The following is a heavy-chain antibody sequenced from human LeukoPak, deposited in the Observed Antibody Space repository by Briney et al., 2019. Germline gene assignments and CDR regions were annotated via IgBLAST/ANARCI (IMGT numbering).Heavy chain of an antibody. J-gene: IGHJ4*02. D-gene: IGHD5-12*01. V-gene: IGHV4-4*07. CDR3: ARAGSGYDYFFDH. CDR1: GGSISSHY. CDR2: IYISGSS. Sequence: KPSETLSLTCTVSGGSISSHYWSWIRQPAGKGLEYIGRIYISGSSNYNPSLKSRVTMSVDTSKNQFSLKLSSVTAADTAVYYCARAGSGYDYFFDHWGQGTLVTVSS.